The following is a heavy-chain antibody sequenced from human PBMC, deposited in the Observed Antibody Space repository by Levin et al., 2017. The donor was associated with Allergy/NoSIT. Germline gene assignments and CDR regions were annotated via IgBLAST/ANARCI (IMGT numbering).Heavy chain of an antibody. J-gene: IGHJ4*02. Sequence: SETLSLTCTVSGGSISSYYWSWIRQPPGKGLEWIGYIYYSGSTNYNPSLKSRVTISVDTSKNQFSLKLSSVTAADTAVYYCARVRASVMIVPQFDYWGQGTLVTVSS. V-gene: IGHV4-59*01. CDR3: ARVRASVMIVPQFDY. CDR1: GGSISSYY. D-gene: IGHD3-22*01. CDR2: IYYSGST.